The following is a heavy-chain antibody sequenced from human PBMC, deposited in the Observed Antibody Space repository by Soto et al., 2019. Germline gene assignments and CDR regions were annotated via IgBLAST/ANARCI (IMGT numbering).Heavy chain of an antibody. CDR2: IYATGST. CDR3: ARVTFCSSTRCYPYNWFDP. Sequence: SETLSLTCTVSNASITSGDYYWGWIRQPPGKGLEWIGYIYATGSTYYNPSLKSRLTISIDTSKNQFSLELNSVTTADTAVYYCARVTFCSSTRCYPYNWFDPWGQGTLVTVLL. J-gene: IGHJ5*02. CDR1: NASITSGDYY. D-gene: IGHD2-2*01. V-gene: IGHV4-30-4*01.